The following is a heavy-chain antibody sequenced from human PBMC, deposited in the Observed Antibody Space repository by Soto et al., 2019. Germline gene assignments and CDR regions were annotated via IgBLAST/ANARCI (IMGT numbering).Heavy chain of an antibody. D-gene: IGHD3-3*01. Sequence: PSETLSLTCAVSGYSISSGYYCCWIRQPPGKGLEWIATIYHSGATYYNPSLESRVTISVDTSKNQFSLKLTSVIAADTAVYFCARVSYDLWTGPGMIEYWGQGTLVTVSS. V-gene: IGHV4-38-2*01. CDR2: IYHSGAT. J-gene: IGHJ4*02. CDR1: GYSISSGYY. CDR3: ARVSYDLWTGPGMIEY.